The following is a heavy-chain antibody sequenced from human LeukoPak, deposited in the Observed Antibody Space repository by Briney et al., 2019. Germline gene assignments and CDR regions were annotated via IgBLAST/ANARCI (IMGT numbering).Heavy chain of an antibody. V-gene: IGHV1-8*01. CDR1: GYTFTSYD. J-gene: IGHJ4*02. D-gene: IGHD3-22*01. Sequence: ASVKVSCKASGYTFTSYDINWVRQATGQGLGWMGWMNPNSGNTGYAQKFQGRVTMTRNTSISTAYMELSSLRSEDTAVYYCARVRYYDSSGYYLHAVDYWGQGTLVTVSS. CDR3: ARVRYYDSSGYYLHAVDY. CDR2: MNPNSGNT.